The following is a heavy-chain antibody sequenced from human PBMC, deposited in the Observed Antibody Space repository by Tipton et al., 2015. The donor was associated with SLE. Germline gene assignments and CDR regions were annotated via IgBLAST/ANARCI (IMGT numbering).Heavy chain of an antibody. D-gene: IGHD2-2*01. CDR2: ISWNSGSI. CDR3: TRESHATFDI. Sequence: SLRLSCAASGFIFDNYAMHWVRQTPGKGLEWVSSISWNSGSIGYADSVKGRFTISRDNAKNSLYLQLNSLRAEDTAVYYCTRESHATFDIWGQGTMVIVSS. CDR1: GFIFDNYA. J-gene: IGHJ3*02. V-gene: IGHV3-9*01.